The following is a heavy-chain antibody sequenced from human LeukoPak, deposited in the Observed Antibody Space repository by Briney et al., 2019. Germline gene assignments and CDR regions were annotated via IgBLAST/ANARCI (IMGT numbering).Heavy chain of an antibody. CDR3: AREKTVAHFDY. CDR2: IIPILGIA. Sequence: SVNVSCKASGGTFSSYTISWVRQAPGQGLEWMGRIIPILGIANYVHKFQGRVTITADKSTSTAYMELSSLRSEDTAVYYCAREKTVAHFDYWGQGTLVTVSS. D-gene: IGHD4-23*01. V-gene: IGHV1-69*04. CDR1: GGTFSSYT. J-gene: IGHJ4*02.